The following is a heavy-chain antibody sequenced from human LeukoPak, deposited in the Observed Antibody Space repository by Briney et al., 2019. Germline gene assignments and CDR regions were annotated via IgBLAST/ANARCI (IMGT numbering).Heavy chain of an antibody. D-gene: IGHD3-22*01. V-gene: IGHV5-51*01. Sequence: GESLKISCKGSGYSFTSYWIGWVRQMPGKGLEWMGIIFPGDSDTRYSPSFQGQVTISADKSISTAYLQWSSLKASDTAMYYCASLYYDSSGYRDYWGQGTLVTVSS. J-gene: IGHJ4*02. CDR3: ASLYYDSSGYRDY. CDR1: GYSFTSYW. CDR2: IFPGDSDT.